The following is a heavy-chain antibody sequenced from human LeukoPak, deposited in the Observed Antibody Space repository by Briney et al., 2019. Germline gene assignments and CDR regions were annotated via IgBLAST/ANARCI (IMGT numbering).Heavy chain of an antibody. J-gene: IGHJ4*02. D-gene: IGHD3-22*01. CDR1: GGSISGGGYY. CDR3: ARGAGYDSSGYYFDY. V-gene: IGHV4-31*03. CDR2: IYYSGST. Sequence: SETLSLTCTVSGGSISGGGYYWSWIRQHPGKGLEWIGYIYYSGSTYYNPSLKSRVTISVDTSKNQFSLKLSSVTAADTAVYYCARGAGYDSSGYYFDYWGQGTLVTVSS.